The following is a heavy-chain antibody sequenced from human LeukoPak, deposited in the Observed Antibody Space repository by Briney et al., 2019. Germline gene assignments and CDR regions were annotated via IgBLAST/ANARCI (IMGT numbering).Heavy chain of an antibody. CDR2: IIPIFGTA. CDR3: ARSEQLDRYYYYYYYMDV. D-gene: IGHD6-6*01. J-gene: IGHJ6*03. Sequence: ASVKVSCKASGGTFSSYAISWVRQAPGQGLEWMGGIIPIFGTANYAQKFQGRVTITTDESTSTAYMELSSLRSEDTAAYYCARSEQLDRYYYYYYYMDVWGKGTTVTVSS. CDR1: GGTFSSYA. V-gene: IGHV1-69*05.